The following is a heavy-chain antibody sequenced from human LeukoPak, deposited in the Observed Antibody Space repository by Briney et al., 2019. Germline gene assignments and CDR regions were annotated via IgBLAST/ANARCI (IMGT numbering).Heavy chain of an antibody. CDR1: GGSINTQY. CDR2: IYSSGST. CDR3: ARTIRAYRGYDHWYFDV. V-gene: IGHV4-59*11. D-gene: IGHD5-12*01. Sequence: SETLSLTCTVSGGSINTQYWSWIRQPPGQGLEWIGHIYSSGSTSYNPSLKSRVTMSVDTSTNQISLSLTSVTAADTAVYYCARTIRAYRGYDHWYFDVWGRGTLVTVSS. J-gene: IGHJ2*01.